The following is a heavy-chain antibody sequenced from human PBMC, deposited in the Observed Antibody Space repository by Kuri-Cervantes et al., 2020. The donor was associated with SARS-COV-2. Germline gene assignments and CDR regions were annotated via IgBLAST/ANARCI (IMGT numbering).Heavy chain of an antibody. D-gene: IGHD6-13*01. CDR2: ISYDGSNK. J-gene: IGHJ1*01. V-gene: IGHV3-30-3*01. Sequence: GGSLRLSCAASGFTFSSYAMHWVRQAPGKGLEWVAVISYDGSNKYYADSVKGRFTISRGNSKNTLYLQMNSLRAEDTAVYYCARARAAAGTFIEYFQHWGQGTLVTVSS. CDR3: ARARAAAGTFIEYFQH. CDR1: GFTFSSYA.